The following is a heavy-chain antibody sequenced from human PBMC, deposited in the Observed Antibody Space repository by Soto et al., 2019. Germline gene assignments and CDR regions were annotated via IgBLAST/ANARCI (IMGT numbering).Heavy chain of an antibody. CDR2: VYYSGST. Sequence: QLQMQESGPGLVKSSATLSLTCTVSGGSISISTYYLGWIRQPPGKGLEWIGSVYYSGSTYYNPSLKSRVTISVDTFKTQFSLKLSSVTAADTAVYYCARHGQLYNSGWYLNWFDPWGQGTLVTVSS. J-gene: IGHJ5*02. CDR3: ARHGQLYNSGWYLNWFDP. V-gene: IGHV4-39*01. D-gene: IGHD6-19*01. CDR1: GGSISISTYY.